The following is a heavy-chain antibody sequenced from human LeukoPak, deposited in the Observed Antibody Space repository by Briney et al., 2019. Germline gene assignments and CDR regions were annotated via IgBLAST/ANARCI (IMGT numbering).Heavy chain of an antibody. J-gene: IGHJ4*02. CDR2: TSYDGSNK. CDR1: GFTFSSYA. CDR3: AREAAVVVPVAFGY. Sequence: PGGSLRLSCAASGFTFSSYALHWVRQAPGKGLEWVAVTSYDGSNKYYADSVKGRFTISRDNSKNTLYLQMNSLRAEDTAVYFCAREAAVVVPVAFGYWGQGTLVTVSS. D-gene: IGHD2-2*01. V-gene: IGHV3-30-3*01.